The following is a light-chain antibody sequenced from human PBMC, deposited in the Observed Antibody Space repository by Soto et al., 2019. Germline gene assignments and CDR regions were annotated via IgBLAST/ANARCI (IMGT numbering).Light chain of an antibody. CDR3: QQSYSTPLT. CDR2: AAS. J-gene: IGKJ4*01. Sequence: DIQMTQSPSSLSACVGDRVTITCRASQSISSYLNWYQQKPGKAPKLLIYAASSLQSGVPSRFSGSGSGTDLTLTISSLQPEDFATYYCQQSYSTPLTFGGGTKVEIK. CDR1: QSISSY. V-gene: IGKV1-39*01.